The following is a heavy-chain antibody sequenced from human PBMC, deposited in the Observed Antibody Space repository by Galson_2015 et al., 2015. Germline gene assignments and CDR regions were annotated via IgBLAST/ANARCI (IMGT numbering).Heavy chain of an antibody. D-gene: IGHD2-15*01. Sequence: SVKVSCKASGGTFSSYAISWVRQAPGQGPEWMGGIIPVFGRANYAQYFQGRVTITADESTRTAYMELSSLRSEDTAVYYCARDSGRGWYGMDVWGQGTTVTVSS. V-gene: IGHV1-69*13. CDR2: IIPVFGRA. CDR1: GGTFSSYA. CDR3: ARDSGRGWYGMDV. J-gene: IGHJ6*02.